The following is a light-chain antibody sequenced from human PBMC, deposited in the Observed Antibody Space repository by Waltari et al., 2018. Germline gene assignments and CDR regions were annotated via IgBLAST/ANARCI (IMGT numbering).Light chain of an antibody. CDR2: GAS. V-gene: IGKV3-20*01. J-gene: IGKJ1*01. Sequence: ELVLTQSPGTLSLSPGERATLSCRASQSVSNSYLTWYQQKPCQAPRLLIYGASSRATGIPDRFSGSGSGTDFTLTISRLEPEDFAVYYCQQYGSSPHWTFGQGTKVEIK. CDR3: QQYGSSPHWT. CDR1: QSVSNSY.